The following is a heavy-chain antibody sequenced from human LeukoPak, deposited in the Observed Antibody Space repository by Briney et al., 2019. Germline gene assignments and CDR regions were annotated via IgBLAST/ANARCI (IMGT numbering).Heavy chain of an antibody. Sequence: SETLSLTCTVSGGSISSYYWSWIRQPPGKGLEWIGCIYYSGSTNYNPSLKSRVTISVDTSKNQFSLKLSSVTAADTAVYYCARHVAVAARNYYGMDVWGQGTTVTVSS. CDR3: ARHVAVAARNYYGMDV. CDR1: GGSISSYY. J-gene: IGHJ6*02. D-gene: IGHD6-19*01. V-gene: IGHV4-59*08. CDR2: IYYSGST.